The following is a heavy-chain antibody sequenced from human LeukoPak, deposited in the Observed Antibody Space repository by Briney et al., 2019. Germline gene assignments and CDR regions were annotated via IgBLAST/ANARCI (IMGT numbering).Heavy chain of an antibody. Sequence: PGGSLRLSCAASGFTFSSYWMNWVRQAPGKGLEWVSSISSSSSYIYYADSVKGRFTISRDNAKNSLYLQMNSLRAEDTAVYYCARERYSSSSDAFDIWGQGTMVTVSS. D-gene: IGHD6-6*01. CDR3: ARERYSSSSDAFDI. J-gene: IGHJ3*02. CDR2: ISSSSSYI. V-gene: IGHV3-21*01. CDR1: GFTFSSYW.